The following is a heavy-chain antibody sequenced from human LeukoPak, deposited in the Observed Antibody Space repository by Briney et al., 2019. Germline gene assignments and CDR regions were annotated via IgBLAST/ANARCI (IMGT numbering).Heavy chain of an antibody. CDR1: GFTFSSYA. CDR2: ISGSGGST. V-gene: IGHV3-23*01. CDR3: AKASESSIAVAGTPGY. J-gene: IGHJ4*02. D-gene: IGHD6-19*01. Sequence: GGSLRLSCAASGFTFSSYAMSWVRQAPGKGLEWVSAISGSGGSTYYADSVKGRFTISRDNSKSTLYLQMNSLRAEDTAVYYCAKASESSIAVAGTPGYWGQGTLVTVSS.